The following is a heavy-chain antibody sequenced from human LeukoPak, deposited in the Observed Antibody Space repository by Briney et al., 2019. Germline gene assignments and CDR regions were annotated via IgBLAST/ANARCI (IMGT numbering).Heavy chain of an antibody. Sequence: GGSLRLSCAASGFTFSSYNMNWVRQAPGKGLEWVSSISRSSIYIYYADSVKGRFTISRDNAENSLSLQMNSLRAEDTAVYYCARDSGDGSGTYYPYGMDVWGQGTTATVSS. CDR1: GFTFSSYN. V-gene: IGHV3-21*01. CDR2: ISRSSIYI. CDR3: ARDSGDGSGTYYPYGMDV. D-gene: IGHD3-10*01. J-gene: IGHJ6*02.